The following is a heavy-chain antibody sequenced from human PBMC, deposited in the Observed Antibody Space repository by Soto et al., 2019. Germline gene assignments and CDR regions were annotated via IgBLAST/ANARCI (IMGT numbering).Heavy chain of an antibody. Sequence: QVQLVQSGAEVKKPGSSVKVSCKASGGTFSSYAISWVRQAPGQGLEWMGGIIPIFGTANYAQKFQGRVTIHEDASTSPAYLELGSLRSEDTAVYYCARISVDGDNCNDWSDWKRRYYYYYYGMDVWGQVTTVTFSS. CDR1: GGTFSSYA. D-gene: IGHD1-1*01. CDR2: IIPIFGTA. J-gene: IGHJ6*02. V-gene: IGHV1-69*01. CDR3: ARISVDGDNCNDWSDWKRRYYYYYYGMDV.